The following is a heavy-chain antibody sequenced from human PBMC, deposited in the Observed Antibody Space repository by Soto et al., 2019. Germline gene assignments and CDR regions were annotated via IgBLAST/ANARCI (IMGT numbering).Heavy chain of an antibody. Sequence: QVRLVQSGAEVKQPGASVKVSCRASGYTFTNYAIHWVRQGPGQRLEWMGWINAGNGKTKYSQKFQGRVTITRDTSASTAYMELSSLRSEDTAVYYCASDGAVAGNTNFDYWGQGTLVTVSS. CDR3: ASDGAVAGNTNFDY. D-gene: IGHD6-19*01. V-gene: IGHV1-3*01. CDR2: INAGNGKT. CDR1: GYTFTNYA. J-gene: IGHJ4*02.